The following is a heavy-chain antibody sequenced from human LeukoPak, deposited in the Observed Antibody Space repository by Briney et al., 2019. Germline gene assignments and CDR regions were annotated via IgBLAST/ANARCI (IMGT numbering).Heavy chain of an antibody. CDR1: GGSISSYY. J-gene: IGHJ4*02. CDR3: ARQDSSGHPFDY. Sequence: PSETLSLTCTVSGGSISSYYWSWIRQPPGKGLEWIGYIYYSGSTNYNPSLKSRVTISVDTSKNQFSLKLSSVTAADTAVYYCARQDSSGHPFDYWGQGTLVTVSS. D-gene: IGHD3-22*01. V-gene: IGHV4-59*08. CDR2: IYYSGST.